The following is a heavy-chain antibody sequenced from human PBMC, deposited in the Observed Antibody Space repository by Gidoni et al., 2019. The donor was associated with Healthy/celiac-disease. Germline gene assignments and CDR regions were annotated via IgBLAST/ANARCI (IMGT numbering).Heavy chain of an antibody. J-gene: IGHJ5*02. CDR1: GGSFSGYY. Sequence: QVQLQQWGAGLLKPSETLSPTCAVYGGSFSGYYWSWIRQPPGKGLEWIGEINHSGSTNYNPSLKSRVTISVDTSKNQFSLKLSSVTAADTAVYYCAQRSYVWGSYRHNWFDPWGQGTLVTVSS. D-gene: IGHD3-16*02. V-gene: IGHV4-34*01. CDR3: AQRSYVWGSYRHNWFDP. CDR2: INHSGST.